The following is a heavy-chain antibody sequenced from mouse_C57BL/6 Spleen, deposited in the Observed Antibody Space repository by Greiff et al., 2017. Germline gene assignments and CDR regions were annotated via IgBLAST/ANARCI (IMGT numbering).Heavy chain of an antibody. V-gene: IGHV1-64*01. CDR2: IHPNSGST. CDR3: ARFDGNYDFDY. J-gene: IGHJ2*01. D-gene: IGHD2-1*01. Sequence: VQLQQPGAELVKPGASVKLSCKASGYTFTSYWMHWVKQRPGQGLEWIGMIHPNSGSTNYNEKFKSKATLTVDKSSSTAYMQLSSLTSEDSAVYYCARFDGNYDFDYWGQGTTRTVSS. CDR1: GYTFTSYW.